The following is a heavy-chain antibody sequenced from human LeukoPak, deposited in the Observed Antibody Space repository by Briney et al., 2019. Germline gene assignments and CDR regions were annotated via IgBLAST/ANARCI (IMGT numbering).Heavy chain of an antibody. V-gene: IGHV4-34*01. J-gene: IGHJ6*03. D-gene: IGHD1-26*01. CDR3: ATRIRSGSSSYYYYYMDV. Sequence: SETLSLTCAVYGGSFSGYYWSWIRQPPGKGLEWIGEINHSGSTNYNPSLKSRVTISVDTSKNQFSLKLSSVTAADTAVYYCATRIRSGSSSYYYYYMDVWGTGTTVTVSS. CDR2: INHSGST. CDR1: GGSFSGYY.